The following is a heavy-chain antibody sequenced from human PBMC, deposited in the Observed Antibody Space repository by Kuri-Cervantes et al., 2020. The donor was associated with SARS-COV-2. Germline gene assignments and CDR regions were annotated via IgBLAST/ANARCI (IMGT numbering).Heavy chain of an antibody. Sequence: GESLKISCTASGLTFSSHWMSWVRQAPGKGLEWVANINEDGSEKYYVDSVKGRFTLSRDNAKNMLFLQMNSLRAEDTAVYYCVRDGDHWNFDYWGQGTLVTVSS. CDR2: INEDGSEK. D-gene: IGHD1-1*01. CDR3: VRDGDHWNFDY. CDR1: GLTFSSHW. J-gene: IGHJ4*02. V-gene: IGHV3-7*01.